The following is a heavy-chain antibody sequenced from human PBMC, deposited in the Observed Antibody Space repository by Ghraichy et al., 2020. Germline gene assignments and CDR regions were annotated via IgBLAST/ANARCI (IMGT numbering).Heavy chain of an antibody. CDR2: IIPIFGTA. CDR3: ASPKNLAAAGHKGSGYPTASGVNYGMDV. V-gene: IGHV1-69*13. D-gene: IGHD6-13*01. J-gene: IGHJ6*02. Sequence: SVKVSCKASGGTFSSYAISWVRQAPGQGLEWMGGIIPIFGTANYAQKFQGRVTITADESTSTAYMELSSLRSEDTAVYYCASPKNLAAAGHKGSGYPTASGVNYGMDVWGQGTTVTVSS. CDR1: GGTFSSYA.